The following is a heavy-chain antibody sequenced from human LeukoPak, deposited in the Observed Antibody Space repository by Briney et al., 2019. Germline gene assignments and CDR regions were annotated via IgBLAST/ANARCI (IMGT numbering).Heavy chain of an antibody. CDR3: ARTSLAYCGGDCYPFDY. V-gene: IGHV3-66*01. J-gene: IGHJ4*02. D-gene: IGHD2-21*02. CDR1: GFTISSSY. Sequence: GGSLRLSCAASGFTISSSYMSWVRQAPGKGLEWVSVVYSAGGTNYADSVKGRFTISRDDSKNTVYLHMNSLRAEDTAVYYCARTSLAYCGGDCYPFDYWGQGTLVTVSS. CDR2: VYSAGGT.